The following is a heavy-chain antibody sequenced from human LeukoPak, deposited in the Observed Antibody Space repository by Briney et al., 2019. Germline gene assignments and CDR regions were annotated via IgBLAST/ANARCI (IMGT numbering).Heavy chain of an antibody. V-gene: IGHV3-7*01. CDR3: ARDQLKKAGLFVYYYYMDV. CDR1: GGSFSGYY. Sequence: PSETLSLTCAVYGGSFSGYYWSWIRQPPGKGLEWVANIKQDGSEKYYVDSVKGRFTISRDNAKNSLYLQMNSLRAEDTAVYYCARDQLKKAGLFVYYYYMDVWGKGTTVTVSS. D-gene: IGHD3-3*01. CDR2: IKQDGSEK. J-gene: IGHJ6*03.